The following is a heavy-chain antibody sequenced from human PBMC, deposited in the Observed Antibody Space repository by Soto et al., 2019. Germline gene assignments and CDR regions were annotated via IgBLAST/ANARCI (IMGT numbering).Heavy chain of an antibody. Sequence: GGSLRLSCAASGFTFSNYGMHWVRQAPGKELERVAVISYDGSNKYYADSVKGRFTISRDNSKNTLYLQMNSLRAEDTAVYYCARTTYYYDSSGYYYRDYFDYWGQGTLVTVSS. CDR1: GFTFSNYG. V-gene: IGHV3-30*03. D-gene: IGHD3-22*01. CDR3: ARTTYYYDSSGYYYRDYFDY. J-gene: IGHJ4*02. CDR2: ISYDGSNK.